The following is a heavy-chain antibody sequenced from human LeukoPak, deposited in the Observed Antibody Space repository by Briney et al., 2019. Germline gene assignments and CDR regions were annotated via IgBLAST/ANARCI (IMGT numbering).Heavy chain of an antibody. Sequence: GASLKVSCKASGYTFTNYHINWVRQAPGQGLEWMGWINPNTGDRGYAQKFQGRVSITSDTSISTAYMELGSPRSADTAVYFCARTTSLTASGYDYWGQGTLVTVSS. V-gene: IGHV1-8*03. CDR2: INPNTGDR. CDR1: GYTFTNYH. J-gene: IGHJ4*02. CDR3: ARTTSLTASGYDY. D-gene: IGHD4-17*01.